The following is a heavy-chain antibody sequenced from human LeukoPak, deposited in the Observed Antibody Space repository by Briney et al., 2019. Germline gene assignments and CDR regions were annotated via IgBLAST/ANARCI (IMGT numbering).Heavy chain of an antibody. D-gene: IGHD3-22*01. CDR1: RGTFSSYT. J-gene: IGHJ4*02. Sequence: SVKVSCKASRGTFSSYTISWVRQAPGQGLEWMGRIIPILGIANYAQKFQGRVTITADKSTSTAYMELSSLRSEDTAVYYCARTSDYDSSGYYYGWGQGTLVTVSS. V-gene: IGHV1-69*02. CDR2: IIPILGIA. CDR3: ARTSDYDSSGYYYG.